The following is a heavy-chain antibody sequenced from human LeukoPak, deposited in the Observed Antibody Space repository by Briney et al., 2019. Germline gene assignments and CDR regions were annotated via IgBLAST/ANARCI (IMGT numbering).Heavy chain of an antibody. J-gene: IGHJ3*02. CDR3: ASQESVVVERSDAFDI. D-gene: IGHD2-21*01. CDR2: IYYSGST. V-gene: IGHV4-39*01. CDR1: GGSISSSSYY. Sequence: PSETLSLTCTVSGGSISSSSYYWGWIRQPPGKGLEWIGSIYYSGSTYYNPSLKSRVTISVDTSKNQFSLKLSSVTAADTAVYYCASQESVVVERSDAFDIWGQGTMVTVSS.